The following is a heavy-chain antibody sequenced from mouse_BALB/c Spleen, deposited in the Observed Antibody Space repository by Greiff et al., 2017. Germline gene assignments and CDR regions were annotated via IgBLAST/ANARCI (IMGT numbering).Heavy chain of an antibody. J-gene: IGHJ3*01. D-gene: IGHD2-3*01. Sequence: QVQLKQSGPGLVAPSQSLSITCTVSGFSLTSYGVHWVRQPPGKGLEWLGVIWAGGSTNYNSALMSRLSISKDNSKSQVFLKMNSLQTDDTAMYYCARDNDDGYYRGFAYWGQGTLVTVSA. CDR3: ARDNDDGYYRGFAY. CDR1: GFSLTSYG. CDR2: IWAGGST. V-gene: IGHV2-9*02.